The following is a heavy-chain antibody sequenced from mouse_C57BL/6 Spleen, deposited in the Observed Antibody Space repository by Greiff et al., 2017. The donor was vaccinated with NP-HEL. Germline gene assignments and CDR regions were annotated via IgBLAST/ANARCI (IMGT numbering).Heavy chain of an antibody. CDR1: GYAFSSYW. CDR2: IYPGDGDT. Sequence: VQLQQSGAELVKPGASVKISCKASGYAFSSYWMNWVKQRPGKGLEWIGQIYPGDGDTNYNGKFKGKATLTVDTSSSTAYRQLSSLTSEDSAVYFCARGYGNYEAMDYWGQGTSVTVSS. J-gene: IGHJ4*01. D-gene: IGHD2-10*02. V-gene: IGHV1-80*01. CDR3: ARGYGNYEAMDY.